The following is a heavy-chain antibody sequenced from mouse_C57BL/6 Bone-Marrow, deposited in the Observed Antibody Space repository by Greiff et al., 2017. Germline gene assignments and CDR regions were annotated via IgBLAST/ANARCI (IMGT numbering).Heavy chain of an antibody. V-gene: IGHV1-7*01. CDR3: ARGEDYYGSSYGGAWFAY. Sequence: QVQLQQSGAELAKPGASVKLSCKASGYTFTSYWMHWVKQRPGQGLEWIGYINPSSGYTKYNQKFKDKATVTADKSSSTAYMQLSSLTYEDSAVYYCARGEDYYGSSYGGAWFAYWGQGTLVTVSA. CDR2: INPSSGYT. CDR1: GYTFTSYW. J-gene: IGHJ3*01. D-gene: IGHD1-1*01.